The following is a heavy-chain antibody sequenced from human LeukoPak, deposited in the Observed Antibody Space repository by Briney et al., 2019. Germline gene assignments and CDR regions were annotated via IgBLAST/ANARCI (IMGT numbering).Heavy chain of an antibody. CDR1: GYTFTTYA. CDR2: INTNTGTP. CDR3: ARGDSSGWFY. Sequence: ASVKVSCKASGYTFTTYAVNWVRQAPGQGLEWMGWINTNTGTPTYAQGFTGRFVFSLDTSVSTSYLHINTLKPEDTGAYYCARGDSSGWFYWGQGTLVTVSS. D-gene: IGHD6-19*01. J-gene: IGHJ4*02. V-gene: IGHV7-4-1*02.